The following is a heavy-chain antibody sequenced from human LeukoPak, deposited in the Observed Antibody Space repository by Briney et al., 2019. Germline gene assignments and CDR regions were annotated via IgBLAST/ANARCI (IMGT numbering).Heavy chain of an antibody. D-gene: IGHD6-13*01. CDR1: GGSISSSSDY. V-gene: IGHV4-39*01. CDR2: IYYSGST. J-gene: IGHJ4*02. Sequence: ASETLSLTCTVSGGSISSSSDYWGWIRQPPGKGLEWIGSIYYSGSTYYNPSLKSRVSISMDTSKNQFSLNLSSVTAADTAVYYCARRAVGTFDYWGQGTLVTVSS. CDR3: ARRAVGTFDY.